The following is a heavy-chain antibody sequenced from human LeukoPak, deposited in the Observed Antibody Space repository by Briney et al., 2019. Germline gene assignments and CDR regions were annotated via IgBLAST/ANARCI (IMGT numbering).Heavy chain of an antibody. CDR2: IKQDGSEK. Sequence: PGGSLRLSCAASGFTFSSYWMSWVRQAPGEGLEWVANIKQDGSEKYYVDSVKGRFTISRDNAKNSLYLQMNSLRAEDTAVYYCARDSREQQLLPNWFDPWGQGTLVTVSS. J-gene: IGHJ5*02. CDR3: ARDSREQQLLPNWFDP. V-gene: IGHV3-7*01. D-gene: IGHD6-13*01. CDR1: GFTFSSYW.